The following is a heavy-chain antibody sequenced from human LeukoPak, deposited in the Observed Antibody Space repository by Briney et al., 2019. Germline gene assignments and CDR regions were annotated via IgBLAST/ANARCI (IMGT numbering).Heavy chain of an antibody. V-gene: IGHV4-59*02. CDR3: ARAGYCSGGSCLRWFDP. D-gene: IGHD2-15*01. Sequence: SETLSLTCTVSGGSVSSHYWSWIRQPPGKGLQWIGYISDSGSTNYNPSLKSRVTISVDTSKNQFSLKLSSVTAADTAVYYCARAGYCSGGSCLRWFDPWGQGTLVTVSS. CDR1: GGSVSSHY. J-gene: IGHJ5*02. CDR2: ISDSGST.